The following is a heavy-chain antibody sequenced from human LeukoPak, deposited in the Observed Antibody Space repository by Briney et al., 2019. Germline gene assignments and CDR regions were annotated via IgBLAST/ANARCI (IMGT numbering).Heavy chain of an antibody. Sequence: SETLSLTCTVSGGSISSYYWSWIRQPPGKGLEWIGYIYYSGSTNYNPSLKSRVTISVDTSKNQFSLKLSSVTAADTAVYYCARLTTVTPNAFDIWGQGTMVTVSS. D-gene: IGHD4-17*01. CDR1: GGSISSYY. CDR2: IYYSGST. CDR3: ARLTTVTPNAFDI. V-gene: IGHV4-59*01. J-gene: IGHJ3*02.